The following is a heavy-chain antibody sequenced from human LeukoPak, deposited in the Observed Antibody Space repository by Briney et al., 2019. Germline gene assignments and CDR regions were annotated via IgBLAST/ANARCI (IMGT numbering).Heavy chain of an antibody. Sequence: PGGSLRLSCAASGFIFSTYDMRWVRQPTGKGLEWVSTITAAGDTYYPVSVKGRFTISRENAKSSLYLQMNSLRAGDTAVYYCARGLFLGYWGQGILVTVSS. D-gene: IGHD3-22*01. V-gene: IGHV3-13*04. CDR2: ITAAGDT. CDR1: GFIFSTYD. CDR3: ARGLFLGY. J-gene: IGHJ4*02.